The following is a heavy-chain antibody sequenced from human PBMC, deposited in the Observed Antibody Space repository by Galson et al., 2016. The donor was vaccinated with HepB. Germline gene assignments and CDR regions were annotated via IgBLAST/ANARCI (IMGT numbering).Heavy chain of an antibody. CDR2: TYYKSRWYN. V-gene: IGHV6-1*01. CDR1: GDSVSSNSVA. J-gene: IGHJ4*02. CDR3: ARDLIGSTSSFDY. Sequence: CAISGDSVSSNSVAWNWIRQSPSRGLEWLGRTYYKSRWYNDYAASVKSRIIITPDTPKNQFSLQLRSVTPEDSAVYYCARDLIGSTSSFDYWGQGTLVTVSS. D-gene: IGHD2-2*01.